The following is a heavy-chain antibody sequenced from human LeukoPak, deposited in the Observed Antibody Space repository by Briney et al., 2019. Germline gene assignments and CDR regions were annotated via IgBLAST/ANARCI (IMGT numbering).Heavy chain of an antibody. J-gene: IGHJ4*02. D-gene: IGHD2-2*01. CDR1: GFTFGDYA. CDR2: IRSKAYGGTT. CDR3: TRALGIVVVPAAI. V-gene: IGHV3-49*03. Sequence: PGGSLRLSCTASGFTFGDYAMSWFRQAPGKGLEWVGFIRSKAYGGTTEYAASVKGRFTISRDDSKSIAYLQMNSLKTEDTAVYYCTRALGIVVVPAAIWGQGTLVTVSS.